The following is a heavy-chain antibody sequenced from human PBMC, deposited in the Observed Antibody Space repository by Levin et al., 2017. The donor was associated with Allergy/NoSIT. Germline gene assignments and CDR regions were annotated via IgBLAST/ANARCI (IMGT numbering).Heavy chain of an antibody. CDR2: ISYDGSNK. Sequence: PGGSLRLSCAASGFTFSSYAMHWVRQAPGKGLEWVAVISYDGSNKYYADSVKGRFTISRDNSKNTLYLQMNSLRAEDTAVYYCARDSLPYGDYERGWFWFDPWGQGTLVTVSS. D-gene: IGHD4-17*01. V-gene: IGHV3-30*04. CDR1: GFTFSSYA. CDR3: ARDSLPYGDYERGWFWFDP. J-gene: IGHJ5*02.